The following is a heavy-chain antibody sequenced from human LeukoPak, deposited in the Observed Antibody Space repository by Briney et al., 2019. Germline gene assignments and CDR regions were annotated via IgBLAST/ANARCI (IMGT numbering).Heavy chain of an antibody. CDR3: ARVNPERLPGWFDP. D-gene: IGHD1-14*01. CDR1: GFTFSDYY. CDR2: ISSSGSTI. Sequence: PGGPLRLSCAASGFTFSDYYMSWIRQAPGKGLEWVSYISSSGSTIYYADSVKGRFTISRDNAKNSLYLQMNSLRAEDTAVYYCARVNPERLPGWFDPWGQGTLVTVSS. J-gene: IGHJ5*02. V-gene: IGHV3-11*01.